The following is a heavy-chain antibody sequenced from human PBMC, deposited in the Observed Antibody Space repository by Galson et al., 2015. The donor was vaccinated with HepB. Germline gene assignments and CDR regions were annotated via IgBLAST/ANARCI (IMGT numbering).Heavy chain of an antibody. D-gene: IGHD6-13*01. CDR3: ATWGDSSTWFAPRDY. CDR2: MNPNSGNT. V-gene: IGHV1-8*01. Sequence: SVKVSCKASGDTFTTNDINWVRQATGQGLEWMGWMNPNSGNTGYAQKFQGRVTMTRNTSISTAYMELSSLTSEDSAVYYCATWGDSSTWFAPRDYWGQGTLVTVSS. J-gene: IGHJ4*02. CDR1: GDTFTTND.